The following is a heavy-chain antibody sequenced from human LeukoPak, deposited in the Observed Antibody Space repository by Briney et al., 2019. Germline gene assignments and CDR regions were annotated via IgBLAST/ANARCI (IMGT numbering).Heavy chain of an antibody. V-gene: IGHV3-66*01. Sequence: GSLRLSCAASGFTFSTYGMTWVRQAPGKGLEWVSVIYSGGSTYYVDSVKGRFTISRDNSKNTVYLQMNSLRAEDTAVYYCARANGYCSGGTCPGYWGQGTLVTVSS. J-gene: IGHJ4*02. CDR3: ARANGYCSGGTCPGY. D-gene: IGHD2-15*01. CDR2: IYSGGST. CDR1: GFTFSTYG.